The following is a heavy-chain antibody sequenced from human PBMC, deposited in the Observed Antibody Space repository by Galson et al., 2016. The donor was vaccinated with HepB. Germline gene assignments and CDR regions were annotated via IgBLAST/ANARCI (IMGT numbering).Heavy chain of an antibody. J-gene: IGHJ4*02. V-gene: IGHV3-30-3*01. CDR1: RFSLTDLT. CDR3: ARDSFGHCFMKTCDDFDN. CDR2: ISHDGNTE. Sequence: SLRLSCAASRFSLTDLTVHWVRQAPGKGLEWLALISHDGNTEHYADSVKGRFTVSRDISKNTLYLQMNSVRAEDSAVYYCARDSFGHCFMKTCDDFDNGGRGTLVTVAS. D-gene: IGHD3/OR15-3a*01.